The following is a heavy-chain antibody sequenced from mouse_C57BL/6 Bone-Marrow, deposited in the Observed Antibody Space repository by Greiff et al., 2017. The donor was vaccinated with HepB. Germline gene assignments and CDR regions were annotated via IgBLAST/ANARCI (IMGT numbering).Heavy chain of an antibody. CDR3: GYGYYATDY. CDR1: GYTFTSYW. CDR2: IHPNSGST. Sequence: VQLQQPGAELVKPGASVKLSCKASGYTFTSYWMHWVKQRPGQGLEWIGMIHPNSGSTNYNEKVKSNDTLTVDKSSSTAYMQLSSLTSEDSAVYYCGYGYYATDYWGQGTSVTVSS. J-gene: IGHJ4*01. D-gene: IGHD2-14*01. V-gene: IGHV1-64*01.